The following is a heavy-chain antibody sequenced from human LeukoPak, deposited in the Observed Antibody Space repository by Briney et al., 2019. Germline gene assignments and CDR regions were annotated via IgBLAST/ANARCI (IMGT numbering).Heavy chain of an antibody. V-gene: IGHV1-2*02. J-gene: IGHJ5*02. D-gene: IGHD4-17*01. Sequence: GASVKVSCKASGYSFTDYYMYWVRQAPGQGLEWMGWINPKSGGTNYSQKFQGRVTMTRDTSISTAYMELSRLRSDDTAVYYCARVYDYGDYSGVDFPWFDPWGQGTLVTVSS. CDR2: INPKSGGT. CDR3: ARVYDYGDYSGVDFPWFDP. CDR1: GYSFTDYY.